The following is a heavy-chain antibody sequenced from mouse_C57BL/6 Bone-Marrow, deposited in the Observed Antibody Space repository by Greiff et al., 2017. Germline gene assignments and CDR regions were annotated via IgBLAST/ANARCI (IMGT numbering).Heavy chain of an antibody. Sequence: VHLVESGPGLVQPSQSLSITCTASGFSLTSYGVHWVRQSPGKGLEWLGVIWSGGSTDSNAAFISRLSISKDNSKSQVFFKMKSLQADDTAIYYCARYYYGSSYDWYFDVWGTGTTVTVSS. CDR2: IWSGGST. CDR3: ARYYYGSSYDWYFDV. J-gene: IGHJ1*03. V-gene: IGHV2-2*01. CDR1: GFSLTSYG. D-gene: IGHD1-1*01.